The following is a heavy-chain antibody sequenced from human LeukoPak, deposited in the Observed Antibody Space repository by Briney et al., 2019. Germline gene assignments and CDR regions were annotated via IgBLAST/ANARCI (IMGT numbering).Heavy chain of an antibody. CDR2: ISAYNGNT. Sequence: GASVKVSCKASGYTFSNYGISWVRQAPGQGLEWLGWISAYNGNTHYAQKLQGRVTLTTDTSTNTAYMEVRSLRSDDTAVYFCARVIPDYYDSSGYPLFFDYWGQGTLVTVSS. D-gene: IGHD3-22*01. CDR1: GYTFSNYG. V-gene: IGHV1-18*01. J-gene: IGHJ4*02. CDR3: ARVIPDYYDSSGYPLFFDY.